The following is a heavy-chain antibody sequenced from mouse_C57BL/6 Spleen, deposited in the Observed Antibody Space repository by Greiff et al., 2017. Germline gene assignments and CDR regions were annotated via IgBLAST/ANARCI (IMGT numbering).Heavy chain of an antibody. CDR2: ISYDGSN. J-gene: IGHJ4*01. Sequence: DVKLQESGPGLVKPSQSLSLTCSVTGYSITSGYYWNWIRQFPGNKLEWMGYISYDGSNNYNPSLKNRISITRDTSKNQFFLKLNSVTTEDTATYYCARDGALKGYAMDYWGQGTSVTVSS. V-gene: IGHV3-6*01. CDR3: ARDGALKGYAMDY. CDR1: GYSITSGYY.